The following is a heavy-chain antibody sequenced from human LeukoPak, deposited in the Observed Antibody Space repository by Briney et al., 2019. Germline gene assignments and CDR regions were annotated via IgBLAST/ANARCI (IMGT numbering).Heavy chain of an antibody. CDR3: WRDNVSLAWSSLRHYYSYYMDV. J-gene: IGHJ6*03. V-gene: IGHV1-46*01. CDR2: INLSGGST. Sequence: ASVKVSCKASGYTFTSYYMHLVRHAQGQGLEWMGIINLSGGSTSYAQKVQGRVSMTRDRATSTDYMELRRRRLEATGVDYCWRDNVSLAWSSLRHYYSYYMDVWGKGTTVTVSS. CDR1: GYTFTSYY. D-gene: IGHD3-3*01.